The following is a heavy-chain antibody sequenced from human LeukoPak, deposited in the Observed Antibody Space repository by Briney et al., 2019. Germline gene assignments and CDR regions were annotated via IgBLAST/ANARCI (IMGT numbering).Heavy chain of an antibody. CDR2: ISAYNGNT. J-gene: IGHJ4*02. D-gene: IGHD6-19*01. Sequence: ASVKVSCRASGYTFTSYGISWVRQAPGQGLEWMGWISAYNGNTNYAQKLQGRVTMTTDTSTSTAYMELRSLRSDDTAVYYCARDSWVAGDFDYWGQGTLVTVSS. CDR3: ARDSWVAGDFDY. CDR1: GYTFTSYG. V-gene: IGHV1-18*01.